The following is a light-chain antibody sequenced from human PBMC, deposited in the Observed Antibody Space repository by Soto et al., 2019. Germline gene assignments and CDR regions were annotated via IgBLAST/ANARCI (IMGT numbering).Light chain of an antibody. Sequence: QSVLTQPPSASGTPGQRVTISCSGSTSNIVSHALNLYQQFPGTAPQLLIYSSSERPSGGPDRFSGSKSGTSASLAISGLQAQDEARYYCAAWDDRRNGLGVFGGGTKLTVL. CDR2: SSS. CDR1: TSNIVSHA. J-gene: IGLJ3*02. CDR3: AAWDDRRNGLGV. V-gene: IGLV1-44*01.